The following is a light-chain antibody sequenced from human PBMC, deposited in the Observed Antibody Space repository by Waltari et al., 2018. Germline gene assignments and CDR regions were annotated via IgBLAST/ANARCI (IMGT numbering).Light chain of an antibody. CDR3: SSPTTRSTQV. J-gene: IGLJ1*01. V-gene: IGLV2-14*01. Sequence: QSGLTQPASVSGSPGQSITISCIGTSSDIGAYDYVSWYQQHPGKAPKLLIYDVRDRASGGSHRFSGSKSGNSASLTISGLQAEDEATYYCSSPTTRSTQVFGSGTKVTV. CDR2: DVR. CDR1: SSDIGAYDY.